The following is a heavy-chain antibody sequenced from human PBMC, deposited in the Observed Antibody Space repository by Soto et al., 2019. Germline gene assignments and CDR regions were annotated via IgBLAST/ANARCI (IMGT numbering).Heavy chain of an antibody. Sequence: KVSCKASGYTFTSYAMHWVRQAPGQRLEWMGWINAGNGNTKYSQKFQGRVTITRDTSAGTAYMELSSLRSEDTAVYYCARDLTITMVRGVIIYYYGMDVWGQGTTVTVSS. CDR3: ARDLTITMVRGVIIYYYGMDV. J-gene: IGHJ6*02. CDR2: INAGNGNT. V-gene: IGHV1-3*01. CDR1: GYTFTSYA. D-gene: IGHD3-10*01.